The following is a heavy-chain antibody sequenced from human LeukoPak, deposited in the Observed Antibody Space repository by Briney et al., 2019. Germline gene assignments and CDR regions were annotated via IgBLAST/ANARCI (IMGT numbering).Heavy chain of an antibody. CDR2: ISGSGGST. Sequence: GGSLRLSCAASGFTFSSYAVSWVRQAPGRGLEWVSAISGSGGSTYYADSVKGRFTISRDNSKNTLYLQMNSLRAEDTAVYYCAKDKYSDYAGWFDPWGQGTLVTVSS. J-gene: IGHJ5*02. D-gene: IGHD4-11*01. CDR3: AKDKYSDYAGWFDP. CDR1: GFTFSSYA. V-gene: IGHV3-23*01.